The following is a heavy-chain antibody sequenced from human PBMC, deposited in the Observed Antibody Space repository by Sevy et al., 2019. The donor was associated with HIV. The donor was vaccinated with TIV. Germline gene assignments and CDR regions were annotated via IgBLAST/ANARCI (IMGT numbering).Heavy chain of an antibody. V-gene: IGHV3-7*01. Sequence: GGSLRLSCVASGFTFTNYWISWVRQTPGKGLEWVATIKQDESEKYYLDSVKGRFAISRDNGKKSVSLQMNGLSAEDTALYYCARDVGGYNWRPYYFDSWGQRTLVTVSS. D-gene: IGHD5-12*01. J-gene: IGHJ4*02. CDR2: IKQDESEK. CDR3: ARDVGGYNWRPYYFDS. CDR1: GFTFTNYW.